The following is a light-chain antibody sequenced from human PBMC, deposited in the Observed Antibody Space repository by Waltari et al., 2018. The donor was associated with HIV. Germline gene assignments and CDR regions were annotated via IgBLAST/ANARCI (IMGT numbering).Light chain of an antibody. V-gene: IGLV1-44*01. CDR1: SSNIATNT. J-gene: IGLJ3*02. CDR2: TNI. CDR3: ATWDDSLNGWV. Sequence: QSVLTQPPSASGTPGQRVTISCSGSSSNIATNTVNWYQQLPGTAPKLLIYTNIQRPSGVPARFSGSKSGTSASLAISGLQSDDDADYYCATWDDSLNGWVFGGGTRLTVL.